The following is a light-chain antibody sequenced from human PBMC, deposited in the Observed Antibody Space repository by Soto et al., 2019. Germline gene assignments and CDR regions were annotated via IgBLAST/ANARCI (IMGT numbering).Light chain of an antibody. V-gene: IGLV3-21*02. CDR1: NIGSKS. CDR3: QVWHTSSDHSWV. Sequence: SYELTQPPSVSVAPGQTARITCDGNNIGSKSVHWYQQKPGQAPVLVVYDDSDRPSGIPERFSGSNSGNTATLTISWVEAGDEAEYYCQVWHTSSDHSWVFGGGTQLTVL. J-gene: IGLJ3*02. CDR2: DDS.